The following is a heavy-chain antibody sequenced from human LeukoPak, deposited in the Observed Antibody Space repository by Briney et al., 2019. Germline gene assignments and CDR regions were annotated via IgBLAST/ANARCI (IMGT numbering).Heavy chain of an antibody. Sequence: SAKVSCKASGGTFSSYAISWVRQAPGQGLEWMGRIIPILGIANYAQKFQGRVTITADKSTSTAYMELSSLRAEDTAVYYCAKIVGAAVGDYWGQGTLVTVSS. V-gene: IGHV1-69*04. J-gene: IGHJ4*02. CDR2: IIPILGIA. CDR1: GGTFSSYA. D-gene: IGHD1-26*01. CDR3: AKIVGAAVGDY.